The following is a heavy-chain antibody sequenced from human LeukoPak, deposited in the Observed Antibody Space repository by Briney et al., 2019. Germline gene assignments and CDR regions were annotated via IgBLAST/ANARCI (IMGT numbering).Heavy chain of an antibody. V-gene: IGHV3-7*01. Sequence: GGSLRLSCAASGFTFSSYWMSWVRQAPRKGLEWVANIKQDGSEKYYVHSVKGRFTISRDNAKNSLYLQMNSLRAEDTAVYYCARSHGDLGFDYWGQGTLVTVSS. CDR3: ARSHGDLGFDY. CDR1: GFTFSSYW. D-gene: IGHD4-17*01. J-gene: IGHJ4*02. CDR2: IKQDGSEK.